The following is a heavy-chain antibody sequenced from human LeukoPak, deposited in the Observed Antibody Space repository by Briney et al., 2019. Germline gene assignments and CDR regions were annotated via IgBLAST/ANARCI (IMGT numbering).Heavy chain of an antibody. J-gene: IGHJ4*02. CDR2: IMPIFDTA. CDR3: AREEERIAIFGVTNSRFDY. Sequence: SVKVSCKASGGTFSNYAISWVRQAPGQGLEWMGGIMPIFDTADYAQKFQGRITITADESTSTVYMELSSLRSEDTAVYYCAREEERIAIFGVTNSRFDYWGQGTLVTVSS. D-gene: IGHD3-3*01. CDR1: GGTFSNYA. V-gene: IGHV1-69*01.